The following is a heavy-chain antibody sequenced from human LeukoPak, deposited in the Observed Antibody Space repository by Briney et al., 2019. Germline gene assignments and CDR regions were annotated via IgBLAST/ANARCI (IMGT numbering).Heavy chain of an antibody. V-gene: IGHV1-2*02. CDR2: INPNSGGT. D-gene: IGHD1-26*01. J-gene: IGHJ4*02. Sequence: ASVKVSCKASGYTFTGYYMHWVRQAPGQGLEWMGWINPNSGGTNYAQKFQGRVTITADESTSTAYMELSSLRSEDTAVYYCARDLLSGSYYFDYWGQGTLVTVSS. CDR1: GYTFTGYY. CDR3: ARDLLSGSYYFDY.